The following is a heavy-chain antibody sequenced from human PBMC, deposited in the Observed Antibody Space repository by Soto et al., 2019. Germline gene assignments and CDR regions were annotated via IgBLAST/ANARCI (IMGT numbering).Heavy chain of an antibody. V-gene: IGHV3-7*03. CDR1: GFTFSSYW. CDR2: RKQDGSEK. Sequence: GGSLRLSCAASGFTFSSYWMSWVRQAPGKGLEWVANRKQDGSEKYYVDSVKGRFTISRDNAKNSLYLQMNSLRAEDTAVYYCARESGIAARPDAFDIWGQGTMVTVSS. CDR3: ARESGIAARPDAFDI. J-gene: IGHJ3*02. D-gene: IGHD6-6*01.